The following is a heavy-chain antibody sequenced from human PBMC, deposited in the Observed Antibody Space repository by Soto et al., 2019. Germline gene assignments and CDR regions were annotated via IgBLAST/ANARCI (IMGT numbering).Heavy chain of an antibody. V-gene: IGHV3-21*01. CDR2: ISSSSSYI. CDR1: GFAFSSYS. CDR3: ARDHFRCGGDCLDFDY. J-gene: IGHJ4*02. Sequence: EVQLVESGGGLVKPGGSLRLSCAASGFAFSSYSMNWVGQAPGKGLEWVSSISSSSSYIYYADSVKGRFTISRDHAKNSLYLQMNSLRAEDTAVYYCARDHFRCGGDCLDFDYWGQGTLVTVS. D-gene: IGHD2-21*02.